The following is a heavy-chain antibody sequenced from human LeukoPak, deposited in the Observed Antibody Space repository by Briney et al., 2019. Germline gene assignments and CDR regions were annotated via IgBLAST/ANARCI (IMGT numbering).Heavy chain of an antibody. Sequence: PGGSLRLSCAASGFTFSSYGMHWVRQAPGKGLEGVAVIWYDGSNKYYADSVKGRFTISRDNSKNTLYLQMNSLRAEDTAVYYCARDRSTTGGAFDIWGQGTMVTVSS. CDR2: IWYDGSNK. J-gene: IGHJ3*02. V-gene: IGHV3-33*01. D-gene: IGHD4-11*01. CDR1: GFTFSSYG. CDR3: ARDRSTTGGAFDI.